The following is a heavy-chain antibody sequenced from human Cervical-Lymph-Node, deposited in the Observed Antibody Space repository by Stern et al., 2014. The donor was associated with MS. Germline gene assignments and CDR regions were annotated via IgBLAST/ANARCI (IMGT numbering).Heavy chain of an antibody. CDR2: VSYDGNNN. CDR1: GFIFRDYG. J-gene: IGHJ6*02. Sequence: VQLVESGGGVVQPGRSLRLSCAGSGFIFRDYGIHWVRQAPGKGLEWLAVVSYDGNNNHYADSVKGRFTVSRDNSRNTRYLQMNSLRPEDTAVYYCAKSARNYYYYGMDVWGQGTTVTVSS. V-gene: IGHV3-30*18. CDR3: AKSARNYYYYGMDV.